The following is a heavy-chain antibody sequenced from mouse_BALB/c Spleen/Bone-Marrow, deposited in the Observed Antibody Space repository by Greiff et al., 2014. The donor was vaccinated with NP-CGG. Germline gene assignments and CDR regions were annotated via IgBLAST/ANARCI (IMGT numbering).Heavy chain of an antibody. CDR2: INPSNGRT. Sequence: VQLQQPGAELVKPGASVKLSCKAPGYTFTSYWMHWVEQRPGQGLEWIGEINPSNGRTNYNEKFKIKATLTVDKSSSTAYMQLSSLTSEDSAVYYCASYRGAYWGQGTLVTVSA. D-gene: IGHD2-12*01. J-gene: IGHJ3*01. CDR1: GYTFTSYW. V-gene: IGHV1S81*02. CDR3: ASYRGAY.